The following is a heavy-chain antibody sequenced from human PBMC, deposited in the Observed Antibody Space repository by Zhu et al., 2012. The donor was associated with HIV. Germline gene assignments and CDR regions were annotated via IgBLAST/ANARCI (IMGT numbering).Heavy chain of an antibody. CDR1: GGSFSGYY. D-gene: IGHD2-15*01. Sequence: QVQLQQWGAGLLKPSETLSLTCAVYGGSFSGYYWSWIRQPPGKGLEWIGEIDHSGSTNYNLSLKSRVTISVDTSKNQFSLKLSSVTAADTAVYYCARRPDDYCSGGSCYEKVYFDYWGQGTLVTVSS. CDR3: ARRPDDYCSGGSCYEKVYFDY. CDR2: IDHSGST. V-gene: IGHV4-34*01. J-gene: IGHJ4*02.